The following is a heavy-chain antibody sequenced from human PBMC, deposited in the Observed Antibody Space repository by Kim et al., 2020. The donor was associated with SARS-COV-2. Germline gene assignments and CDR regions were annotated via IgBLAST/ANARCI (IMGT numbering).Heavy chain of an antibody. V-gene: IGHV3-48*02. Sequence: GGSLRLSCAASGFTFSSYSMNWVRQAPGKGLEWVSYISSSSSTIYYADSVKGRFTISRDNAKNSLYLQMNNLRDEDTAVYYCARDGCSGGSCYPEGDYYYYYGMDVWGQGTTVTVSS. J-gene: IGHJ6*02. CDR3: ARDGCSGGSCYPEGDYYYYYGMDV. CDR2: ISSSSSTI. CDR1: GFTFSSYS. D-gene: IGHD2-15*01.